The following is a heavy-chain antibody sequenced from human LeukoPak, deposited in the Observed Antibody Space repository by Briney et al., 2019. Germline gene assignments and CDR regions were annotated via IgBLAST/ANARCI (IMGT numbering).Heavy chain of an antibody. CDR3: ARAISGSYKGADY. V-gene: IGHV3-11*01. J-gene: IGHJ4*02. D-gene: IGHD1-26*01. CDR2: ISSSGNAI. CDR1: GFTFSSYA. Sequence: GGSLRLSCAASGFTFSSYAMSWIRQAPGKGLEWVSYISSSGNAIYCADSLKGRFTISRDNAKNSLYLQMNSLRAEDTAVYYCARAISGSYKGADYWGQGTLVTVSS.